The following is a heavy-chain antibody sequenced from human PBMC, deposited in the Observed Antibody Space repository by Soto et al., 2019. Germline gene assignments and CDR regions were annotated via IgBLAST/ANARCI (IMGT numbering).Heavy chain of an antibody. V-gene: IGHV3-30-3*01. J-gene: IGHJ4*02. CDR2: ISYDGSNK. Sequence: PGGSPRLSCAASGFSFSSYAMHWARQAPGKGLEWVAVISYDGSNKYYADSVKGRFTISRDNSKNTLYLQMNSLRAEDTAVYYCASYCSSTSCYAGSFDYWRQGALGTVST. D-gene: IGHD2-2*01. CDR1: GFSFSSYA. CDR3: ASYCSSTSCYAGSFDY.